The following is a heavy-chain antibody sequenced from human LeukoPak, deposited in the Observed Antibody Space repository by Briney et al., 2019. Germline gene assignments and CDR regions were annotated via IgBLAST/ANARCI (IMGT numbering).Heavy chain of an antibody. J-gene: IGHJ4*02. Sequence: PGGSLRLSCAASGFTLSSYAMSWVRQAPGKGLEWVSAITGSGVGTYYADSVKGRFTISRDNSKNTLYLQMNSLRAEDTAVYYCARKRDTTMVRFDYWGQGTLVTVSP. CDR3: ARKRDTTMVRFDY. D-gene: IGHD3-10*01. CDR2: ITGSGVGT. V-gene: IGHV3-23*01. CDR1: GFTLSSYA.